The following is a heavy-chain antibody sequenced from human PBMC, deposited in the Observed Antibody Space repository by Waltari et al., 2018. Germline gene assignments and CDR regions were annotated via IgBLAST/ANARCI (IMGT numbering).Heavy chain of an antibody. V-gene: IGHV5-51*01. Sequence: EVQLVQSGAEVRKPGESLRISCEGSGYRFPSYWIGWVRQMPGKGLEWMGIVNPGDSETRSGPSFRGQVTIAAEKSSFTAYLQWSSLKASDTAIYYCARRDCISSSCYDGWFDLWGQGTLVTVSS. CDR3: ARRDCISSSCYDGWFDL. J-gene: IGHJ5*02. D-gene: IGHD2-2*01. CDR1: GYRFPSYW. CDR2: VNPGDSET.